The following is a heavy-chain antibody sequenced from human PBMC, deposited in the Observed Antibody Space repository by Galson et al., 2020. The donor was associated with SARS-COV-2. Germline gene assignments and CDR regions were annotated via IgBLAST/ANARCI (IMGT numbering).Heavy chain of an antibody. J-gene: IGHJ6*02. V-gene: IGHV4-4*02. CDR3: ARGGYFDWLLHSNYYYYGMDV. Sequence: SETLSLTCAVSGGSISSSNWWSWVRQPPGKGLEWIGEIYHSGSTNYNPSLKSRVTISVDKSKNQFSLKLSSVTAADTAVYYCARGGYFDWLLHSNYYYYGMDVWGQGTLVTVSS. CDR2: IYHSGST. D-gene: IGHD3-9*01. CDR1: GGSISSSNW.